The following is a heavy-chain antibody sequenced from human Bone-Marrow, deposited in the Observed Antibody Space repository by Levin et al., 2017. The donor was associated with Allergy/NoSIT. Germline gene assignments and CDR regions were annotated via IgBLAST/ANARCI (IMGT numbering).Heavy chain of an antibody. J-gene: IGHJ5*02. V-gene: IGHV4-4*02. D-gene: IGHD3-10*01. Sequence: SQTLSLTCAVSGGSISDSNWWTWVRQAPGKGLEWIGEIYHTGKTNYNPSLKSRVMISVDKSKNQFSLQLTSVTAADTAVYYCARDGGVARSLSWFDPWGQGNLVVVSS. CDR2: IYHTGKT. CDR3: ARDGGVARSLSWFDP. CDR1: GGSISDSNW.